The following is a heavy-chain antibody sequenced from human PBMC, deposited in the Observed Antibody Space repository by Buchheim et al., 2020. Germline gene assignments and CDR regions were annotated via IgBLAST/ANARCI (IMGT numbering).Heavy chain of an antibody. J-gene: IGHJ6*02. Sequence: EVQLVESGGGLVQPGGSLRLSCAASGFTFSSYSMNWVRQAPGKGLEWVSYISSSSTIYYADSVKGRFTISRDNAKNSLYLQMNSLRAEDTAVYYCARRDVRSYYYYGMDVWGQGTT. CDR3: ARRDVRSYYYYGMDV. CDR1: GFTFSSYS. D-gene: IGHD4-17*01. CDR2: ISSSSTI. V-gene: IGHV3-48*04.